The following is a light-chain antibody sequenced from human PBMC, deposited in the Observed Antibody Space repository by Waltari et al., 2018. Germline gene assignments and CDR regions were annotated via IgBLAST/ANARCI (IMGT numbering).Light chain of an antibody. J-gene: IGLJ1*01. Sequence: QSVLTQPPSASETPGQRVTISCSGSHSNLGSNYLYWYQQLPGSAPKLLICRNNLRPPGVPDRFSASKDGPLASLVISGLRSEDEGVYYCASWDESHYVFGGGTTVTVL. CDR3: ASWDESHYV. CDR2: RNN. CDR1: HSNLGSNY. V-gene: IGLV1-47*01.